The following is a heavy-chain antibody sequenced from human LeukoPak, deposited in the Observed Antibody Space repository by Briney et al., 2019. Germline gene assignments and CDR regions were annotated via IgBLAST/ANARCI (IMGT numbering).Heavy chain of an antibody. CDR3: AGRPVYYYYMDV. D-gene: IGHD6-6*01. CDR1: GYTFTSYD. Sequence: ASVKVSCKASGYTFTSYDINWVRQATGQGLEWMGWMNPNSGNTGYAQKLQGRVTMTTDTSTSTAYMELRSLRSDDTAVYARAGRPVYYYYMDVWGKGTTVTVSS. J-gene: IGHJ6*03. CDR2: MNPNSGNT. V-gene: IGHV1-8*01.